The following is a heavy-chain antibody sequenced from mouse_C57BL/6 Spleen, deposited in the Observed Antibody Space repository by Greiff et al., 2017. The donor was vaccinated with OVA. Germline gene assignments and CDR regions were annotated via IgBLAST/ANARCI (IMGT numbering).Heavy chain of an antibody. CDR3: ARHSYYYGSSPSYAMDY. D-gene: IGHD1-1*01. V-gene: IGHV2-6-1*01. CDR2: IWSDGST. Sequence: VMLVESGPGLVAPSQSLSITCTVSGFSLTSYGVHWVRQPPGKGLEWLVVIWSDGSTTYNSALKSRLSISKDNSKSQVFLKMNSLQTDDTAMYYCARHSYYYGSSPSYAMDYWGQGTSVTVSS. J-gene: IGHJ4*01. CDR1: GFSLTSYG.